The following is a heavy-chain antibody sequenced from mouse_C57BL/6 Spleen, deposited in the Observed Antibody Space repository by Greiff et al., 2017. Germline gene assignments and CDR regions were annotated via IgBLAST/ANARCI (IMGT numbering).Heavy chain of an antibody. V-gene: IGHV1-81*01. CDR3: ARGDYYDPWFAY. CDR2: IYPRSGNT. D-gene: IGHD2-4*01. Sequence: QVQLQQSGAELARPGASVKLSCKASGYTFTSYGISWVKQRTGQGLEWIGEIYPRSGNTYYNEKFNGKATLTADKPSSTAYMELRSLTSEYSAFYFFARGDYYDPWFAYWGQGTLVTVSA. J-gene: IGHJ3*01. CDR1: GYTFTSYG.